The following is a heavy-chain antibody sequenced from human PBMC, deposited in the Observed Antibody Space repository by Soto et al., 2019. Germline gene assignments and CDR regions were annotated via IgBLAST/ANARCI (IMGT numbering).Heavy chain of an antibody. CDR3: ASGDVVVAATLDFDY. V-gene: IGHV1-18*01. CDR2: ISAYNGNT. J-gene: IGHJ4*02. D-gene: IGHD2-15*01. CDR1: GYTFTSYG. Sequence: ASVKVSCQTSGYTFTSYGISWVRQAPGQGLEWMGWISAYNGNTNYAQKLQGRVTMTTDTSTSTAYMELRSLRSDDTAVYYCASGDVVVAATLDFDYWGQGTLVTVSS.